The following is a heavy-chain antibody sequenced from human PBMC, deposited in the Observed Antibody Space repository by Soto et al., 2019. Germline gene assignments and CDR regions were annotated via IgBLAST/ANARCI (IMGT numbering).Heavy chain of an antibody. J-gene: IGHJ4*02. Sequence: GGSLRLSCAASGFTFSSYSMNWVRQAPGKGLEWVSSISSSSSYIYYADSVKGRFTISRDNAKNSLYLQMNSLRAEDTAVYYCARDLQLEPRPFDYWGQGTLVTVSS. V-gene: IGHV3-21*01. D-gene: IGHD1-1*01. CDR2: ISSSSSYI. CDR3: ARDLQLEPRPFDY. CDR1: GFTFSSYS.